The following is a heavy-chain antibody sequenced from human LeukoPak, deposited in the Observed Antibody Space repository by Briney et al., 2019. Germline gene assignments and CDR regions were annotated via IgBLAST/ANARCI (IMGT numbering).Heavy chain of an antibody. J-gene: IGHJ4*02. Sequence: ASVKVSCKTSGYSFIAYYIHWVRQAPGQGLEWMGWINPKNGDTRYAQKLRGRVTMTRDTSVSTVYMDLSGLRSDDTAVYFCARDGYRNELDYWGRGTLVTVSS. D-gene: IGHD5-24*01. CDR1: GYSFIAYY. V-gene: IGHV1-2*02. CDR2: INPKNGDT. CDR3: ARDGYRNELDY.